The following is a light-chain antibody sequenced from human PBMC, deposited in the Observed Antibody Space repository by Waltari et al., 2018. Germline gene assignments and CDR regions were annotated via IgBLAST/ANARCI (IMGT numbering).Light chain of an antibody. V-gene: IGLV3-9*01. J-gene: IGLJ3*02. CDR1: NIDVIM. CDR3: QVWDSSGAL. Sequence: SYELTSPPSVTVVLGQRARITWRGSNIDVIMGHWYRQKPGQAPVLVIYRDIKRPSGIPDRFSGSNSGNTATLTISGAQAGDEAAYFCQVWDSSGALFGGGTKLTVL. CDR2: RDI.